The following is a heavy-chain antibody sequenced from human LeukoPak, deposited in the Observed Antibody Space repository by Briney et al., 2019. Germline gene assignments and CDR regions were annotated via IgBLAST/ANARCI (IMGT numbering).Heavy chain of an antibody. V-gene: IGHV1-2*02. Sequence: ASVKVSCKASGYTFTGYYMHWVRQAPGQGLEWMGWINPNSGGTNYAQKFQGRVTMTRDTSISTAYMELSRLRSDDTAVYYCARAPGYSSSWYRGAYSRFDPWGQGTLVTVSS. CDR3: ARAPGYSSSWYRGAYSRFDP. J-gene: IGHJ5*02. CDR1: GYTFTGYY. CDR2: INPNSGGT. D-gene: IGHD6-13*01.